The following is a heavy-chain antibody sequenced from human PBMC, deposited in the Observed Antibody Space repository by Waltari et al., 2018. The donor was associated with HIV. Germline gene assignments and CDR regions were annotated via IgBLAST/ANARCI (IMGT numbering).Heavy chain of an antibody. D-gene: IGHD4-17*01. CDR2: IYPSDSDT. Sequence: EVQLVQSGAEVKKPGESLKISCAASGFTFNTFWIGWVRQMPGKGLEYLGMIYPSDSDTRYSPSFQGHVVISVDKSIDTAYLHWNSLEASDAAMYFCARYHVSPDDYGGNPRIFDYFDLWGQGTQVTVS. V-gene: IGHV5-51*01. J-gene: IGHJ4*02. CDR1: GFTFNTFW. CDR3: ARYHVSPDDYGGNPRIFDYFDL.